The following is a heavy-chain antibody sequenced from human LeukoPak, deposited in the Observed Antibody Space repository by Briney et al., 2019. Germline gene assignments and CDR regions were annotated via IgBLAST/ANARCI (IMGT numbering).Heavy chain of an antibody. J-gene: IGHJ4*02. CDR3: ARQTAMGRSGDY. V-gene: IGHV5-51*01. CDR1: GYSFTSYW. Sequence: GKSLKISCKASGYSFTSYWIGWVRQMPGKGLEWMGIIDPSDSETPYTPSFQCQVTISVDKSLTTADLQWNSLKASDTAMYYCARQTAMGRSGDYWGQGTLVIVSS. CDR2: IDPSDSET. D-gene: IGHD5-18*01.